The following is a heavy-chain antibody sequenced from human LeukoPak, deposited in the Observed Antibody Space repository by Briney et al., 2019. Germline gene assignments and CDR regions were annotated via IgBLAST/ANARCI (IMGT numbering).Heavy chain of an antibody. CDR3: ARRTARNYYYYYMDV. CDR1: GGSFSGYY. J-gene: IGHJ6*03. D-gene: IGHD5-18*01. V-gene: IGHV4-34*01. CDR2: INHSGST. Sequence: PSETLSLTCAVYGGSFSGYYWSWIRQPPGKGLEWIGEINHSGSTNYNPSLKSRVTISVDTSKNQFSLKLSSVTAADTAVYYCARRTARNYYYYYMDVWGKGTTVTISS.